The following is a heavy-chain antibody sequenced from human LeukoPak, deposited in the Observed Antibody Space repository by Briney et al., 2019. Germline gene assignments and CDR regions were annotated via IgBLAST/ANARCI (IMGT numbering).Heavy chain of an antibody. CDR3: ARDRRIVGVPLGY. CDR2: INPNSGGT. CDR1: GYTFTGYY. J-gene: IGHJ4*02. Sequence: GASVKVSCKASGYTFTGYYMHWVRQAPGQGLEWMGWINPNSGGTNYAQKFQGRVTMTRDTSISTAYMELSRLRSDDTAVYYCARDRRIVGVPLGYWGQGTLVTVSS. V-gene: IGHV1-2*02. D-gene: IGHD1-26*01.